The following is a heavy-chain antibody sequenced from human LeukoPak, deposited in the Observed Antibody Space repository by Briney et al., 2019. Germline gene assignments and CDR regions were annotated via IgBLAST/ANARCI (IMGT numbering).Heavy chain of an antibody. J-gene: IGHJ4*02. D-gene: IGHD4-17*01. CDR1: GGSISSYY. CDR3: ARGSLDYGDFLYYFDY. CDR2: IYYSGST. Sequence: SETLSLTCTVSGGSISSYYWSWIRQPPGKGLEWIGYIYYSGSTNYNPSLKSRVTISVDTSKNQFSLKLSSVTAADTAVYYCARGSLDYGDFLYYFDYWGQGTLVTVSS. V-gene: IGHV4-59*01.